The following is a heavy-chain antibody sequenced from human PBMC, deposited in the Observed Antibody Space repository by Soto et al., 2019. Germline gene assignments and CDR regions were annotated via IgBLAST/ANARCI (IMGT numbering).Heavy chain of an antibody. CDR1: GFTFSSYA. Sequence: GGSLRLSCAASGFTFSSYAMHWVRQAPGKGLEWVAVISYDGSNKYYADSVKGRFTISRDNAKNSLYLQMNSLRAEDTAVYYCARDFLDIVVVPAAIPVYYYYGMDVWGQGTTVTVSS. D-gene: IGHD2-2*02. CDR3: ARDFLDIVVVPAAIPVYYYYGMDV. J-gene: IGHJ6*02. V-gene: IGHV3-30-3*01. CDR2: ISYDGSNK.